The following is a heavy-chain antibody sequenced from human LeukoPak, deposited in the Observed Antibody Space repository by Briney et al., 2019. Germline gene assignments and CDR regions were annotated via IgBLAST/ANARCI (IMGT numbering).Heavy chain of an antibody. J-gene: IGHJ4*02. V-gene: IGHV1-8*01. CDR2: MNPNNGHT. D-gene: IGHD2-21*01. CDR3: ARDNGGARWLVD. CDR1: GYTFTGYD. Sequence: GASVKVSCKASGYTFTGYDINWVRQATGQGLEWMGWMNPNNGHTGYVQKFQGRVTMTRNTSISTAFMELSSLRSEDTAVYYCARDNGGARWLVDWGQGTLVTVSS.